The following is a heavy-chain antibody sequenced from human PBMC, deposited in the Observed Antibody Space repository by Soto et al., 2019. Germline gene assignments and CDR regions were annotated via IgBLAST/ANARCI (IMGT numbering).Heavy chain of an antibody. Sequence: SETLSLTCAVYGGSFSGYYWSWIRQPPGKGLEWIGEINHSGSTNYNPSLKSRVTISVDTSKNQFSLKLSSVTAADTAVYYCARMNSGYGYYYYYYMDVWGKGTTVTVSS. CDR3: ARMNSGYGYYYYYYMDV. J-gene: IGHJ6*03. V-gene: IGHV4-34*01. CDR1: GGSFSGYY. CDR2: INHSGST. D-gene: IGHD5-12*01.